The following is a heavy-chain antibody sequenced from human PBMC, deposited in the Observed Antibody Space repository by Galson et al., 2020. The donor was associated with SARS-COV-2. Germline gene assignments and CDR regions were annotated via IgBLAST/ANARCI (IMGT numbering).Heavy chain of an antibody. CDR3: ARDRLAPAAILGYYYYYYYMDV. CDR2: ISAYNGNT. J-gene: IGHJ6*03. V-gene: IGHV1-18*01. D-gene: IGHD2-2*02. CDR1: GYTFTSYG. Sequence: GESLKISCKASGYTFTSYGISWVRQAPGQGLEWMGWISAYNGNTNYAQKLQGRVTMTTDTSTSTAYMELRSLRSDDTAVYYCARDRLAPAAILGYYYYYYYMDVWGKGTTVTVSS.